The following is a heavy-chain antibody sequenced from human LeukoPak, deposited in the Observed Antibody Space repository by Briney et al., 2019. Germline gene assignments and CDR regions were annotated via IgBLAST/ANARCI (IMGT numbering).Heavy chain of an antibody. Sequence: PSQTLSLTCTVSGGSISSGSYYWSWIRQPAGKGLEWIGRIYTSGSTNYNPSLKSRVTISVDTSKNQFSLKLSSVTAADTAVYYCARDSGYCSSTSCYKVFDYWGQGTLVTVSS. CDR3: ARDSGYCSSTSCYKVFDY. V-gene: IGHV4-61*02. CDR1: GGSISSGSYY. D-gene: IGHD2-2*02. J-gene: IGHJ4*02. CDR2: IYTSGST.